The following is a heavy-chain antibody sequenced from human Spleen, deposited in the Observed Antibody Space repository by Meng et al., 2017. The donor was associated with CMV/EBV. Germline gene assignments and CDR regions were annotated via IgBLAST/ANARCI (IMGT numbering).Heavy chain of an antibody. Sequence: GGSLRLSCAASGFTFSSYAMSWVRQAPGKGLEWVSSISSSSYIYYADSVKGRFTISRDNAKNSLYLQMNSLRAEDTAVYYCARDRSSGWYMYYFDYWGQGTLVTVSS. CDR3: ARDRSSGWYMYYFDY. V-gene: IGHV3-21*01. CDR1: GFTFSSYA. D-gene: IGHD6-19*01. CDR2: ISSSSYI. J-gene: IGHJ4*02.